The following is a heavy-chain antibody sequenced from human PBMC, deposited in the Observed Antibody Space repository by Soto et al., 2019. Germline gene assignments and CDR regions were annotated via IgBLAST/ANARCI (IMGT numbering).Heavy chain of an antibody. J-gene: IGHJ4*02. D-gene: IGHD6-19*01. CDR1: GFSFRSYA. V-gene: IGHV3-23*01. CDR2: ISGSGDST. Sequence: EVQMLESGGGLVQPGGSLRLSCAASGFSFRSYAMSWVRQAPGKGLEWVSIISGSGDSTYYVDFVKGRFTISRDNSKNTLYLQMNSLRAEDTAVYYCAKAASEFGWYRGDDYWGQGTLVTVSS. CDR3: AKAASEFGWYRGDDY.